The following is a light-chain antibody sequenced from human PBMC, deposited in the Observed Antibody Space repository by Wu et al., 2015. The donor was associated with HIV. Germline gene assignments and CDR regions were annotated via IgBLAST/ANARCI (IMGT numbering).Light chain of an antibody. V-gene: IGKV3-20*01. J-gene: IGKJ2*03. CDR3: QQYSSSPRYS. CDR1: QSVSSY. Sequence: EIVLTQSPATLSLSPGERATLSCRASQSVSSYLAWYQQKPGQAPRLLIFGASSRATGIPDRFSGSGSGTDFTLTISRLEPEDFAVYYCQQYSSSPRYSFGQGTKLEIK. CDR2: GAS.